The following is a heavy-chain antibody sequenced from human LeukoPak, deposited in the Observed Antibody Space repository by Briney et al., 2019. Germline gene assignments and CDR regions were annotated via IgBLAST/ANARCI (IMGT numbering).Heavy chain of an antibody. D-gene: IGHD3-22*01. V-gene: IGHV3-7*05. J-gene: IGHJ4*02. CDR1: GFTFSSYW. CDR2: IKQDGSEK. Sequence: GGSLRLSCAASGFTFSSYWMSWVRQAPGKGLEWVANIKQDGSEKNYVDSVKGRFTISRDNAKNSLYLQMNSLRAEDTAVYYCARDGLGGGYYDSSGYYWGFYFDYWGQGTLVTVSS. CDR3: ARDGLGGGYYDSSGYYWGFYFDY.